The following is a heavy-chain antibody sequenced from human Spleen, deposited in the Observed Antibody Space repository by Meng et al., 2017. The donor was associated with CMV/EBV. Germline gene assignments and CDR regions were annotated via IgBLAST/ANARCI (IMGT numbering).Heavy chain of an antibody. CDR1: GGSISSSNW. D-gene: IGHD2-15*01. CDR3: ARVREVVVVFTTLAYDI. CDR2: IYHSGSP. Sequence: SETLSLTCVVSGGSISSSNWWSWVCQPPGKGLEWIGEIYHSGSPNYNPSLKSRVTISVDKSKNQFSLKLSSVTAADTAVYYCARVREVVVVFTTLAYDIWGQGTMVTVSS. J-gene: IGHJ3*02. V-gene: IGHV4/OR15-8*01.